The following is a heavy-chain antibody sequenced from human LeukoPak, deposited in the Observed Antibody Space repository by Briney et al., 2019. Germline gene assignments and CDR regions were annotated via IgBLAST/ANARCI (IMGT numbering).Heavy chain of an antibody. J-gene: IGHJ4*02. V-gene: IGHV3-23*01. CDR2: ISGSGGST. CDR3: AKVDSGIVATGSPYFDY. CDR1: GFTFSSYA. Sequence: PGGSLRLSCAASGFTFSSYAMSWVRQAPGKRLEWVSAISGSGGSTYYADSVKGRFTISRDNSKNTLYLQMNSLRAEDAAVYYCAKVDSGIVATGSPYFDYWGQGTLVTVSS. D-gene: IGHD6-13*01.